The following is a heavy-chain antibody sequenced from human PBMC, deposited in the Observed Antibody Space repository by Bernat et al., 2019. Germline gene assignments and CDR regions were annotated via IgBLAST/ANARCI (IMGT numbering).Heavy chain of an antibody. CDR2: IIPIFGKP. CDR1: GGTFSRFA. D-gene: IGHD2-2*01. CDR3: ARGSSDCSSISCPYDY. V-gene: IGHV1-69*01. Sequence: QLQLVQSGAEVKKPGSSVKVSCKASGGTFSRFAISWVRQAPGQGPEWMGGIIPIFGKPNYAQKFQGRVRITADESTSTGYMELSSLRSDDTAVYYCARGSSDCSSISCPYDYWGQGTLVTVST. J-gene: IGHJ4*02.